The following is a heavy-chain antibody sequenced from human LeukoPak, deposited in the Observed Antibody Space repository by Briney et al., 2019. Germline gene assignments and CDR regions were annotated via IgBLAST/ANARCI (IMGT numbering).Heavy chain of an antibody. CDR3: ASSHPQRRFYFDY. V-gene: IGHV1-69*13. D-gene: IGHD1-1*01. Sequence: SVKVSCKASGGTFSSYAISWVRQAPGQGLEWMGGIIPIFGTANYAQKFQGRVTITADESTSTAYMELSSLRSEDTAVYYCASSHPQRRFYFDYWGQGTLVTVSS. CDR2: IIPIFGTA. J-gene: IGHJ4*02. CDR1: GGTFSSYA.